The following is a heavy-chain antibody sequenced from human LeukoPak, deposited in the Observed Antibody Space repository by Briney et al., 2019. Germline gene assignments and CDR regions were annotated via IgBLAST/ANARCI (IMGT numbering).Heavy chain of an antibody. J-gene: IGHJ4*02. D-gene: IGHD3-10*01. Sequence: SETLSLTCTVSGRSISSGSYYWSWIRQPAGKVLGWIASIYSSGSTNYNPPLKSRATISVATTNNLFSMKLSSVTAADTAVYYCARSGAGRWFGELLHYFDYWGQGTLVTVSS. CDR2: IYSSGST. CDR3: ARSGAGRWFGELLHYFDY. CDR1: GRSISSGSYY. V-gene: IGHV4-61*02.